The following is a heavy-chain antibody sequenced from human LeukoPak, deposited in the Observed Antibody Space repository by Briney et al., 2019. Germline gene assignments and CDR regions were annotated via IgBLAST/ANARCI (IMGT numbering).Heavy chain of an antibody. D-gene: IGHD3-22*01. CDR3: ARGRSITMILVVIDY. J-gene: IGHJ4*02. V-gene: IGHV1-46*01. CDR1: GYTFTSYY. Sequence: ASVEVSCKASGYTFTSYYMHWVRQAPGQGLEWMGIINPSGGSTSYAQKFQGRVTMTRDMSTSTVYMELSSLRSEDTAVYYCARGRSITMILVVIDYWGQGTLVTVSS. CDR2: INPSGGST.